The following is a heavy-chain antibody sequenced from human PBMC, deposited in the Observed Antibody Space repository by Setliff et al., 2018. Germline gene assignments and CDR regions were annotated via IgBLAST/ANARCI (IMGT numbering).Heavy chain of an antibody. CDR1: GGSISGYY. J-gene: IGHJ6*03. CDR2: IDTSGST. Sequence: PSETLSLTCTVSGGSISGYYWSWIRQSPGKGLEWIGYIDTSGSTSHNPSLKGRVIILKDTSYSQISLILNSVTAADTAVYYCAREPTHTGHYYLDLWGKGTTVTVSS. D-gene: IGHD2-15*01. CDR3: AREPTHTGHYYLDL. V-gene: IGHV4-4*09.